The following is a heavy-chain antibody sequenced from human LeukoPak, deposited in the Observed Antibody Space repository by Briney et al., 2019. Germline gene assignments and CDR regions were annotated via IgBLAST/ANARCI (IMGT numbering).Heavy chain of an antibody. CDR1: GLTFGSYG. D-gene: IGHD3-22*01. CDR3: AIMHGYYDGSGYWVQ. V-gene: IGHV3-23*01. J-gene: IGHJ1*01. Sequence: GGSLRLSRAASGLTFGSYGMSWVREAPGEGLEWVSHISPNAHRTSYADSVEGRFTISRDNPRNTLYMQMNSLRDEDTALYHCAIMHGYYDGSGYWVQWGQGTLVTVSS. CDR2: ISPNAHRT.